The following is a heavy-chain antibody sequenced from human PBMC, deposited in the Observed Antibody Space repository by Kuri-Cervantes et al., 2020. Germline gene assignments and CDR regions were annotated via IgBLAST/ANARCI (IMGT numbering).Heavy chain of an antibody. CDR3: AREDESSSSWYGGVYYYYYYGMGV. CDR2: INPNSGGT. V-gene: IGHV1-2*02. D-gene: IGHD6-13*01. J-gene: IGHJ6*02. CDR1: GYTFTGYY. Sequence: ASVKVSCKASGYTFTGYYMHWVRQAPGQGLEWMGWINPNSGGTNYAQKFQGRVTTTRDTSISTAYMELSRLRSDDTAVYYCAREDESSSSWYGGVYYYYYYGMGVWGQGTTVTVSS.